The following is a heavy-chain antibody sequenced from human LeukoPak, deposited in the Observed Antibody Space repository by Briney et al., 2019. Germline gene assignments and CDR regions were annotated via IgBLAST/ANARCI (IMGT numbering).Heavy chain of an antibody. CDR2: INPNSGGT. V-gene: IGHV1-2*02. CDR3: ARGGCSSTSCYEVYYYYGMDV. CDR1: GYTFTGYY. J-gene: IGHJ6*02. Sequence: ASVKVSCKASGYTFTGYYMHWVRQAPGQGLERMGCINPNSGGTNYAQKFQGRVTMTRDTSISTAYMELSRLRSDDTAVYYCARGGCSSTSCYEVYYYYGMDVWGQGTTVTVSS. D-gene: IGHD2-2*01.